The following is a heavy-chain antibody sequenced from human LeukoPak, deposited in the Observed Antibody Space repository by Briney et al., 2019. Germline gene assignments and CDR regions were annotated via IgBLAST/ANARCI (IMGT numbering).Heavy chain of an antibody. V-gene: IGHV3-23*01. D-gene: IGHD3-22*01. CDR3: AKDRMYYYDSSGYWWGDYYFDY. CDR1: GFTFSSYA. Sequence: GGSLRLSCAASGFTFSSYAMSWVRQAPGKGLEWVSAISGSGGSTYYADSVKGRFTISRDNSKNTLYLQMNSLRAEDTAVYYCAKDRMYYYDSSGYWWGDYYFDYWGQGTLVTVSS. J-gene: IGHJ4*02. CDR2: ISGSGGST.